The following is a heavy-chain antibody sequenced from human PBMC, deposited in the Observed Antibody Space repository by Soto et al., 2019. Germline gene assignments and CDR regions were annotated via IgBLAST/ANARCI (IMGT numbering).Heavy chain of an antibody. D-gene: IGHD2-21*02. Sequence: ASVKVSCKASGYTFTRSGISWVRQAPGQGPEWMGWISSYNGDTNYAQTFQGRVTMTTNTSTSTAYMELRSLRSEDTAVYYCARGGGIVVVTAPYDHWGQGTLVTVSS. CDR1: GYTFTRSG. CDR2: ISSYNGDT. J-gene: IGHJ4*02. V-gene: IGHV1-18*01. CDR3: ARGGGIVVVTAPYDH.